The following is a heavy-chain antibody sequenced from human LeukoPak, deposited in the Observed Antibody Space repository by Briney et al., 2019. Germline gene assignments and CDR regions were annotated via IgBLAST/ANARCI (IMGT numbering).Heavy chain of an antibody. CDR1: GGSISSYY. D-gene: IGHD6-13*01. V-gene: IGHV4-39*01. Sequence: ASETLSLTCTVSGGSISSYYWGWIRQPPGKGLEWIGSIYYSGSTYYNPSLKSRVTISVDTSKNQFSLKLSSVTAADTAVYYCARQGIAAAGTFYYYYGMDVWGQGTTVTVSS. J-gene: IGHJ6*02. CDR3: ARQGIAAAGTFYYYYGMDV. CDR2: IYYSGST.